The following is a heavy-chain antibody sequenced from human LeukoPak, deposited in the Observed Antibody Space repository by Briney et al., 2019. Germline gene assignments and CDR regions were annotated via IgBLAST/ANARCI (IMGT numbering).Heavy chain of an antibody. V-gene: IGHV3-21*01. CDR2: ISSSSSYI. CDR1: GFTFSSYS. D-gene: IGHD3-10*01. J-gene: IGHJ4*02. CDR3: ARDRKAAVVRGVDY. Sequence: PGGSLRLSCAASGFTFSSYSMNWVRQAPGKGLEWVSSISSSSSYIYYADSVKGRFTISRDNAKNSLYLQMNSLRAEDTAVYYCARDRKAAVVRGVDYWGQGTLVTVSS.